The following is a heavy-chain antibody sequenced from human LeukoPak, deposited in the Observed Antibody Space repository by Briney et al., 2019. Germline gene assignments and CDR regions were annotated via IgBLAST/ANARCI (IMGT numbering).Heavy chain of an antibody. CDR3: ARNELSD. J-gene: IGHJ4*02. CDR2: SRNKANSYTT. CDR1: GFTFSDHY. V-gene: IGHV3-72*01. D-gene: IGHD3-3*01. Sequence: GGSLSLSCATSGFTFSDHYMYWVRQAPGKGLEWVGRSRNKANSYTTEYAASVKGKFTISRDDSKSSLYLQMNSLKTEDTAVYYCARNELSDWGQGTLVTVSS.